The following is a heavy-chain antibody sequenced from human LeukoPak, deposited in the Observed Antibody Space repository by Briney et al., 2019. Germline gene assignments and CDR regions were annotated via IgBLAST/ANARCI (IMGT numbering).Heavy chain of an antibody. V-gene: IGHV6-1*01. CDR2: TYYRSKWYN. Sequence: SQTLSLTCAISGDSVSSNSASWHWIRQSPSRGLEWLGRTYYRSKWYNDYAVSVGSRLTINSDTSKNQFSLHLNSVSPEDTAVYYCARAAGAFDFWGQGSLVSVSS. CDR1: GDSVSSNSAS. J-gene: IGHJ4*02. D-gene: IGHD6-13*01. CDR3: ARAAGAFDF.